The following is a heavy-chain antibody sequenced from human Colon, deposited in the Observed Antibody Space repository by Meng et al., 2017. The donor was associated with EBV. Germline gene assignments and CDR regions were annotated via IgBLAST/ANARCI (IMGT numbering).Heavy chain of an antibody. J-gene: IGHJ4*02. D-gene: IGHD5-24*01. CDR3: ATQESRDGHNPY. Sequence: ESGPGRWKPSGTTSLTCCVSGGSISSSYWLTWVRQSPGKGLEWIGEMYHSGTTNYNPSLKSRVTISMGKSNNQLSLKLNSVTAADTAVYYCATQESRDGHNPYWGQGTLVTVSS. V-gene: IGHV4-4*02. CDR1: GGSISSSYW. CDR2: MYHSGTT.